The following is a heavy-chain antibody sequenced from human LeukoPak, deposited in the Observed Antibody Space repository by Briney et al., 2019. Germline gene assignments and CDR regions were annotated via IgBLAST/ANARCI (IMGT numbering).Heavy chain of an antibody. CDR3: ARGDDYHV. CDR2: INHSGST. CDR1: GGSFSGYY. D-gene: IGHD4-11*01. J-gene: IGHJ4*02. V-gene: IGHV4-34*01. Sequence: SETLSLTCAVYGGSFSGYYWSWIRQPPGKGLEWIGEINHSGSTNYNPSLKSRVTISVDTSKNQFSLKLSSVTAADTAVYYCARGDDYHVWGQGTLVTVSS.